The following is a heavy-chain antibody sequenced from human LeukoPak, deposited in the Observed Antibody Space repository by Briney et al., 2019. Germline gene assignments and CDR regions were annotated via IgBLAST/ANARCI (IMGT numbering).Heavy chain of an antibody. CDR3: ARDVSSGSYYWDAFDI. V-gene: IGHV4-61*02. CDR1: GGSISSGGYY. D-gene: IGHD1-26*01. J-gene: IGHJ3*02. CDR2: IYTSGDT. Sequence: PSETLSLTCTVSGGSISSGGYYWSWIRQPAGKGLEWIGRIYTSGDTNYNPSLKSRVTISVDTSKNQFSLKLSSVTAADTAVYYCARDVSSGSYYWDAFDIWGQGTMVTVSS.